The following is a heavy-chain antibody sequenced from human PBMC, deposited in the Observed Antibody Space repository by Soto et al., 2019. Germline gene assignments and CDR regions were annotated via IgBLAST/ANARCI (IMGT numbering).Heavy chain of an antibody. J-gene: IGHJ1*01. V-gene: IGHV3-30*18. CDR3: ANDLCGGDCEAHYFQH. D-gene: IGHD2-21*02. CDR2: ISYDGRNK. CDR1: EFTFSSYG. Sequence: QVQLVESGGAVVQPGRSLRLSCAASEFTFSSYGMHWGRQAPRKGLVWVAVISYDGRNKYYADSVKGRFTISRDNSKNTVYLQMNCLGAEARAVYYCANDLCGGDCEAHYFQHWGQGTLVTVSS.